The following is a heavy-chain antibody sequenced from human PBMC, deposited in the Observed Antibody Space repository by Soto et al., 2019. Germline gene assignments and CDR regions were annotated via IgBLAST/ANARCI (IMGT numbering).Heavy chain of an antibody. CDR3: ARGVIQLIDAFDI. V-gene: IGHV4-59*01. CDR1: GGSISSYY. J-gene: IGHJ3*02. D-gene: IGHD1-1*01. CDR2: IYYSGST. Sequence: SETLSLTCTVSGGSISSYYWSWIRQPPGKGLEWIGYIYYSGSTNYNPSLKSRVTISVDTSKNQFSLKLSSVTAADTAVYYCARGVIQLIDAFDIWGQGPMVTVSS.